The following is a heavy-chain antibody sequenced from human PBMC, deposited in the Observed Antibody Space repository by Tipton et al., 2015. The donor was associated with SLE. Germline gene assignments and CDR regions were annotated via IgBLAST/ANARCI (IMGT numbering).Heavy chain of an antibody. Sequence: QSGAEVKKPGSSVKVSCKASGGTFSSYAISWVRQAPGQGLEWMGGVIPMFATTNYAQKFRGRVTISADESTRTAYLELSSLRSADTAVYYCARPMITMSPLAAFDIWGQGTLVTVSS. CDR3: ARPMITMSPLAAFDI. CDR2: VIPMFATT. CDR1: GGTFSSYA. V-gene: IGHV1-69*01. D-gene: IGHD3-10*02. J-gene: IGHJ3*02.